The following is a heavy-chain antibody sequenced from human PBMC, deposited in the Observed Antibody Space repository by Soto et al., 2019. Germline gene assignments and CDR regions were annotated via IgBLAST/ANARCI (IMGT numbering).Heavy chain of an antibody. V-gene: IGHV3-74*01. Sequence: PGGSLRLSCAASGFTFSSYWMHWVRQPPGEGLVWVSRINSDGSSPGYADSVKGRFTISRDNAKNTLYLQMNNLRVEDTAVYYCARGGDPDYWGQGTLVTVSS. CDR2: INSDGSSP. CDR1: GFTFSSYW. J-gene: IGHJ4*02. CDR3: ARGGDPDY. D-gene: IGHD2-21*02.